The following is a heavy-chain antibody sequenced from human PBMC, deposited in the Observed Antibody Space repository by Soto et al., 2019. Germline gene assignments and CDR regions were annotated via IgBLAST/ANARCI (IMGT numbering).Heavy chain of an antibody. D-gene: IGHD2-15*01. CDR3: ACSGHPHYYYYGMDV. Sequence: SVKVSGKASGGTFSSYAMGCVRRATGQGLEWMGGIIPIFGTANYAQKFQGRVTITADKSTSTAYMELSSLRSEDTAVYYCACSGHPHYYYYGMDVWGQGTTVTVSS. CDR1: GGTFSSYA. J-gene: IGHJ6*02. V-gene: IGHV1-69*06. CDR2: IIPIFGTA.